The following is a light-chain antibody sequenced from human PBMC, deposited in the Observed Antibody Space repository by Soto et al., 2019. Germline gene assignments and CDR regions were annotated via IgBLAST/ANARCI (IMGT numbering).Light chain of an antibody. Sequence: ETVLTQSPGTVSLSPGERATLSCRTSQSVNSNYLAWYQQKPGQAPRLLIYGVFNRATGIPDRFSGSGSGTDFTLTISGLETDDSAVYYCQHYDGSPPTFGQGTKLEI. V-gene: IGKV3-20*01. CDR1: QSVNSNY. CDR3: QHYDGSPPT. J-gene: IGKJ2*01. CDR2: GVF.